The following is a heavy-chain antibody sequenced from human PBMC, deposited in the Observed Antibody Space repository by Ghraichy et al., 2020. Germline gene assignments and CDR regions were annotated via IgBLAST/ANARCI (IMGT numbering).Heavy chain of an antibody. Sequence: LSLTCAASGFTFSSYDMHWVRQATGKGLEWVSAIGTAGDTYYPGSVKGRFTISRENAKNSLYLQMNSLRAGDTAVYYCARALDGFGELSLDYWGQGTLVTVSS. CDR3: ARALDGFGELSLDY. CDR1: GFTFSSYD. J-gene: IGHJ4*02. V-gene: IGHV3-13*01. D-gene: IGHD3-10*01. CDR2: IGTAGDT.